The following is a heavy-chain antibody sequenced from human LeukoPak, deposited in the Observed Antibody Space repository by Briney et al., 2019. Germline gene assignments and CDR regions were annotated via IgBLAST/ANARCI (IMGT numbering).Heavy chain of an antibody. CDR2: IYPGDSRT. Sequence: GESLKISCQGSGYSFTNYWIGWVRQMPGKGLEWMGVIYPGDSRTRYNPSFQGQVTISVDKSISTAYLQWNSLKASDSAMYYLAGRDFCSSWAGPWGQGTLVTVS. D-gene: IGHD3-3*01. J-gene: IGHJ5*02. CDR3: AGRDFCSSWAGP. V-gene: IGHV5-51*01. CDR1: GYSFTNYW.